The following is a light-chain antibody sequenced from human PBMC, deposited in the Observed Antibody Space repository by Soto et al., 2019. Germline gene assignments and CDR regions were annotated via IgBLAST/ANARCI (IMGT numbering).Light chain of an antibody. CDR2: SNS. V-gene: IGLV1-44*01. Sequence: QSVLTQPPSVSETPGQKVTISCSGGTFNIGRNTVSWYQHLPGTAPKLLIFSNSQRPSGVPDRFSGSKSGTSASLAISGLQSEDEADYYCAAWDDSLHVMLFGGGTQLTVL. CDR3: AAWDDSLHVML. J-gene: IGLJ2*01. CDR1: TFNIGRNT.